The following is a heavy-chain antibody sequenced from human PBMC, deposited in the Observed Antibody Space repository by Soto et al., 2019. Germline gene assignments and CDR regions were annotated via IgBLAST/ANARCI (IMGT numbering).Heavy chain of an antibody. V-gene: IGHV1-18*01. Sequence: ASVKVSCKASGYTFTSYGISWVRQAPGQGLEWMGWISAYNGNTNYAQKLQGRVTMTTDTSTSTAYMELRSLRSDDTAVYYCAGSPYDFWSGPSSYWGQGTLVTVSS. CDR2: ISAYNGNT. CDR1: GYTFTSYG. CDR3: AGSPYDFWSGPSSY. D-gene: IGHD3-3*01. J-gene: IGHJ4*02.